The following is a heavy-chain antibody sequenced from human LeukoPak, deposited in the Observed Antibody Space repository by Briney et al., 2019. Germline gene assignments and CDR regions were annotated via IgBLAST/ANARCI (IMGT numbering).Heavy chain of an antibody. CDR2: IIPIFGTA. V-gene: IGHV1-69*13. J-gene: IGHJ4*02. Sequence: SVKVSCKASGYTFTSYYMHWVRQAPGQGLEWMGGIIPIFGTANYAQKFRGRVTITADESTSTAYMELSSLRSEDTAVYYCARGLGGDSYGLEYWGQGTLVTVSS. D-gene: IGHD5-18*01. CDR3: ARGLGGDSYGLEY. CDR1: GYTFTSYY.